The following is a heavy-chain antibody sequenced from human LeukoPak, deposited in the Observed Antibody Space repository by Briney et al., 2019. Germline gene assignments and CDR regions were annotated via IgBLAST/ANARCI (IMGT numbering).Heavy chain of an antibody. CDR3: ASPYSSSWFEYFQH. CDR1: GGSISSSGYY. Sequence: SETLSLTCTVSGGSISSSGYYWVWIRQPPGKGLEWIGRNYYSGSTYYNPSLKGRVTISVDTSKNQFSLKLSSVTAADTAVYYCASPYSSSWFEYFQHWGQGTLVTVSS. V-gene: IGHV4-39*01. J-gene: IGHJ1*01. D-gene: IGHD6-13*01. CDR2: NYYSGST.